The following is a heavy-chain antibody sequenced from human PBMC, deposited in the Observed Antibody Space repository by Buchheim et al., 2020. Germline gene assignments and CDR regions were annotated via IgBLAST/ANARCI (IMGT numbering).Heavy chain of an antibody. J-gene: IGHJ6*03. Sequence: QVQLVESGGGGVQPGRSLRLSCAASGFTFRSYGMHWVRQAPGKGLEWVGIISYDGSNKYYADSVKGRFTISRDNSKNTLDLQMSSLRVEDTAVYYCAKEGVPAAISAVYFYYVDVWGKGIT. V-gene: IGHV3-30*18. CDR1: GFTFRSYG. CDR2: ISYDGSNK. CDR3: AKEGVPAAISAVYFYYVDV. D-gene: IGHD2-2*01.